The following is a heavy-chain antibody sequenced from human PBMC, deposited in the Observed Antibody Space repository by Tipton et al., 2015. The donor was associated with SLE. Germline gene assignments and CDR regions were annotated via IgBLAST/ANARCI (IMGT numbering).Heavy chain of an antibody. D-gene: IGHD1-1*01. J-gene: IGHJ6*03. CDR3: AREANWNDGVDYYYNMGG. V-gene: IGHV3-48*01. CDR1: GFTFSSYG. Sequence: SLRLSCAASGFTFSSYGMHWVRQAPGKGLEWVSKISGSSSTIFYADSVKGRFTISRDNAKNSLYLQMKSLRAEDTAVYYCAREANWNDGVDYYYNMGGWGQGTTVTVSS. CDR2: ISGSSSTI.